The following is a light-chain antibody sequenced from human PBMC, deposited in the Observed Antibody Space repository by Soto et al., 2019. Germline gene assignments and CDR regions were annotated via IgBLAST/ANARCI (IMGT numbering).Light chain of an antibody. CDR2: DAS. CDR3: QQRSTWPPTWT. V-gene: IGKV3-11*01. CDR1: QSVSSY. J-gene: IGKJ1*01. Sequence: EIVLTQSPATLSLSPGERATLSCRASQSVSSYLAWYQHKPGQAPRLLIYDASKRATGIPARFSGSGSGTDFTLTSSSLEPEDFAVYYCQQRSTWPPTWTFGQGTRVELK.